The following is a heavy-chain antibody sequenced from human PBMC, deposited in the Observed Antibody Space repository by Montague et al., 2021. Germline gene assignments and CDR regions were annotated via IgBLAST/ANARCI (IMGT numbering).Heavy chain of an antibody. J-gene: IGHJ4*02. D-gene: IGHD6-13*01. CDR3: AKNRAAPGRRSFDY. Sequence: SLRLSCAASGFTFSGYAMSWVRQAPGKGLEWVSGTSATGGGTFYADSVKGRFIISRDNSKNTLFMQMNSLRADDTAVYYCAKNRAAPGRRSFDYWAQGTLVTVSS. CDR1: GFTFSGYA. V-gene: IGHV3-23*01. CDR2: TSATGGGT.